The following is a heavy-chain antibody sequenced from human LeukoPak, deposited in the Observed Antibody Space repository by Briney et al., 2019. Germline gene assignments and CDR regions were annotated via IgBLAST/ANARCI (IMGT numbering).Heavy chain of an antibody. J-gene: IGHJ5*02. Sequence: GRSLRLSCAASGFTFSSYAMHWVRQAPGKGLEWVAVISYDGSNKYYADSVKGRFTISRDNSKNTLYLQMNSLRAEDTAVYYCAKDFDKGYYDFWSGPNWFDPWGQGTLVTVSS. CDR3: AKDFDKGYYDFWSGPNWFDP. CDR2: ISYDGSNK. CDR1: GFTFSSYA. V-gene: IGHV3-30*14. D-gene: IGHD3-3*01.